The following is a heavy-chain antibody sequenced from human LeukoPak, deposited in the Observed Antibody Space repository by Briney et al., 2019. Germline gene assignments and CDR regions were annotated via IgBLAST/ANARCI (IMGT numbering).Heavy chain of an antibody. V-gene: IGHV4-4*07. J-gene: IGHJ5*02. CDR2: IYNGGII. CDR3: ARDSGTTGEVKFDP. CDR1: GDSISRYY. Sequence: PSETLSLTCTVSGDSISRYYWSWIRQPAGRGLEWIGRIYNGGIITYNPSLKSRVTMSIDTPNNQFSLRLRFVTAADTAVYYCARDSGTTGEVKFDPWGQGTLVTVSS. D-gene: IGHD3-10*01.